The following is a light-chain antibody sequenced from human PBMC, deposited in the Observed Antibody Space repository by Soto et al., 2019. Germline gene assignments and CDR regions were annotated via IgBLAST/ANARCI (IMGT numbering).Light chain of an antibody. J-gene: IGKJ1*01. CDR2: KAS. CDR1: QSTSTW. V-gene: IGKV1-5*03. CDR3: QQYGRYRT. Sequence: DIQMTQSPSTLSASVGDRVTITCRASQSTSTWLAWYQHKPGKAPNLLIYKASSLESGVPSRFSGSASGTEFTLTISSLQPDDVATYYCQQYGRYRTFGQGTKVEIK.